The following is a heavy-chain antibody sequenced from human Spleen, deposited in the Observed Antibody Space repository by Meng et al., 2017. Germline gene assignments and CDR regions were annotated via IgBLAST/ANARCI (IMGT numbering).Heavy chain of an antibody. D-gene: IGHD2-21*01. CDR2: TDTYGTTT. V-gene: IGHV3-74*01. CDR3: VRDLVGRYDS. Sequence: EEQLVESGGGLVQPGGSLRLSCAASGFTFSSSWMHWVRHAPGKGLVWVSRTDTYGTTTNYADSVQGRFTIFRDNAQDTLYLQMNSLTVEDTAVYYCVRDLVGRYDSWGPGTLVTVSS. J-gene: IGHJ4*02. CDR1: GFTFSSSW.